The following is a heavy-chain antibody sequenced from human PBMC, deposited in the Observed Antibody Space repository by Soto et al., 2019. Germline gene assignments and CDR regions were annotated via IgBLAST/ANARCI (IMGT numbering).Heavy chain of an antibody. D-gene: IGHD2-15*01. V-gene: IGHV1-2*02. CDR1: GYTFTGYY. CDR2: VNPNSGGT. J-gene: IGHJ4*01. Sequence: ASVKVSCKASGYTFTGYYMHWVRQAPGQGLEWMGWVNPNSGGTNYAQKFQGRVTMTRDTSISTAYMELSRLRSDDTAVYYCAIAHRPRSQDTVVVVPAPRFDFWGLGTLVTVSS. CDR3: AIAHRPRSQDTVVVVPAPRFDF.